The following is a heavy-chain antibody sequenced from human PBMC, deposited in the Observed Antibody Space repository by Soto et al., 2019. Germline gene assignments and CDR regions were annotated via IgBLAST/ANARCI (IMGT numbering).Heavy chain of an antibody. CDR1: GFTFSTYW. D-gene: IGHD1-26*01. Sequence: GGSLRLSCAASGFTFSTYWMSWVRQSPDKGLEWVANIKQDGGERYYVDSVKGRFTISRDNAKNSLYLQMNSLRAEDTAVYYCARDMIVGATYLDCCGEGTLVTVSS. J-gene: IGHJ4*02. CDR3: ARDMIVGATYLDC. CDR2: IKQDGGER. V-gene: IGHV3-7*05.